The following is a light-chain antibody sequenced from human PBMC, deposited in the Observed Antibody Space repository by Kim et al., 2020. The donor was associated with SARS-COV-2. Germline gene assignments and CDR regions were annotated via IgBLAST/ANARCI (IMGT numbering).Light chain of an antibody. CDR2: GAS. J-gene: IGKJ1*01. CDR3: KQYDMSPRS. Sequence: SPGERATISCRASQILSRDFLAWYTRRPGQPPRLLIYGASIRATGISDRSSGAGSGTDFTLAVSRLEPEDFAVYYCKQYDMSPRSFGEATKMDIK. V-gene: IGKV3-20*01. CDR1: QILSRDF.